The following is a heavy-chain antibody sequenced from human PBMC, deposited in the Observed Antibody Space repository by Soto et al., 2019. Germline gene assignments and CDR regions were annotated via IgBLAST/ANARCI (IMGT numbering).Heavy chain of an antibody. V-gene: IGHV4-30-4*01. J-gene: IGHJ5*02. CDR2: IYYSGST. CDR1: GGSISSGDYY. CDR3: AGLQSMRLSGLDP. D-gene: IGHD3-16*02. Sequence: QVQLQESGPGLVKPSQTLSLTCTVSGGSISSGDYYWSWIRQPPGKGLEWIGYIYYSGSTYYNPSPKRRVTISVDTSKNQFSLKLSSVTAADTAVYYCAGLQSMRLSGLDPWGQGTLVTVSS.